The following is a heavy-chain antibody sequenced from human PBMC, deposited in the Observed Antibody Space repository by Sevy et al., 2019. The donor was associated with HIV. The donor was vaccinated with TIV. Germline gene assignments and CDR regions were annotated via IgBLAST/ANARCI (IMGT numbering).Heavy chain of an antibody. D-gene: IGHD3-3*01. Sequence: GGSLRLSCAASGFTFSSYWMSWVRQAPGKGLEWVVNIKQDGSEKYYVDSVKGRFTISRDNAKNSLYLQMNSLRAEDTAVYYCARDSISYYDFWSGYSYYYYGMDVWGQGTTVTVSS. CDR3: ARDSISYYDFWSGYSYYYYGMDV. V-gene: IGHV3-7*01. J-gene: IGHJ6*02. CDR1: GFTFSSYW. CDR2: IKQDGSEK.